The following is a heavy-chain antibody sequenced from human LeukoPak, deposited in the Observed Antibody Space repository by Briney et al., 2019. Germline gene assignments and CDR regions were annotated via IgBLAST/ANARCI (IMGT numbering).Heavy chain of an antibody. V-gene: IGHV3-23*01. CDR3: ASRYYDILTGYYGPLDY. D-gene: IGHD3-9*01. CDR1: GFTFSSYA. Sequence: GGSLRLSCAASGFTFSSYAVSWVRQAPGKGLEWVSAISGSGGSTYYADSVKGRFTISRDNSKNMLYLQMNSLRAEDTAVYYCASRYYDILTGYYGPLDYWGQGTLVTVSS. J-gene: IGHJ4*02. CDR2: ISGSGGST.